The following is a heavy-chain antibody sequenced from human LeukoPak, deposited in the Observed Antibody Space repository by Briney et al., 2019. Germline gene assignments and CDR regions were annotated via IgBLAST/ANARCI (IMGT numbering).Heavy chain of an antibody. D-gene: IGHD4/OR15-4a*01. CDR1: GFIFSNYG. J-gene: IGHJ3*02. CDR2: IRYDGSRK. Sequence: PGGSLRLSCAASGFIFSNYGMHWVRQAPDKGLESVAFIRYDGSRKYYADSVKGRFTISRDNSKNTLYLQMNSLRAEDTAMYYCAKVSLNMVNDAFDIWGQGTMVSVSS. V-gene: IGHV3-30*02. CDR3: AKVSLNMVNDAFDI.